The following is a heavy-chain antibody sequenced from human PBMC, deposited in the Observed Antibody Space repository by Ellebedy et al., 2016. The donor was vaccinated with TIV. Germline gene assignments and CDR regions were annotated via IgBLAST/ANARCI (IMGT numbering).Heavy chain of an antibody. CDR3: ARDRSWKQWPRAGMDV. J-gene: IGHJ6*02. D-gene: IGHD6-19*01. Sequence: PGGSLRLSCVASGFTFSSYWMSWVRQAPGKGLEWVANIKQDGSEKYYVDSVKGRFTISRDNAKNSLYLQMNSLRAEDTAVYYCARDRSWKQWPRAGMDVWGQGTTVTVSS. CDR1: GFTFSSYW. CDR2: IKQDGSEK. V-gene: IGHV3-7*03.